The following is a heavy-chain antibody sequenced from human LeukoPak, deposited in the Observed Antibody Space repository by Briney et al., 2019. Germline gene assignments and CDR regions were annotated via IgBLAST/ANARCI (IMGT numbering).Heavy chain of an antibody. Sequence: GGSLRLSCVGSGFTFRSHAMGWVRQAPEKGLEFVSGIYENGGTTYYAGSVKGRFSISRDNSKNTLYLQMDSLRGEDTAVYYCAKDFRIGYSAHFDYWGQGALVTVSS. CDR1: GFTFRSHA. CDR3: AKDFRIGYSAHFDY. D-gene: IGHD2-21*01. CDR2: IYENGGTT. V-gene: IGHV3-23*01. J-gene: IGHJ4*02.